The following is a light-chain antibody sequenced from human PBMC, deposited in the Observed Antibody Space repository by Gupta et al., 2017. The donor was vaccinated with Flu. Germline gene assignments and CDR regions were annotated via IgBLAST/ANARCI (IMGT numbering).Light chain of an antibody. CDR2: DVS. V-gene: IGLV2-11*01. CDR3: CSYAGSFSVI. J-gene: IGLJ2*01. Sequence: QSALTQPRSMSGSPGQSVTISCTGTSSDVGAYNFVSWYQQHPGKAPNLLIYDVSEWPSGVPDRFSGSKSGNTASLTISGLQAEDEADYFCCSYAGSFSVIFGGGTKLTVL. CDR1: SSDVGAYNF.